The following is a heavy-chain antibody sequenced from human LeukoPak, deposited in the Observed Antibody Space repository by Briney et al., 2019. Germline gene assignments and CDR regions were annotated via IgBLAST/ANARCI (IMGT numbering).Heavy chain of an antibody. V-gene: IGHV4-30-4*08. CDR1: GGSISSGDYY. D-gene: IGHD2-15*01. CDR3: ARSLMNCSGGSCYPIDAFDI. CDR2: IYYSGST. Sequence: SETLSLTCTVSGGSISSGDYYWSWIRQPPGKGLEWIGYIYYSGSTYYNPSLKSRVTISVDTSKNQFSLKLSSVTAADTAVYYCARSLMNCSGGSCYPIDAFDIWGQGTMVTVSA. J-gene: IGHJ3*02.